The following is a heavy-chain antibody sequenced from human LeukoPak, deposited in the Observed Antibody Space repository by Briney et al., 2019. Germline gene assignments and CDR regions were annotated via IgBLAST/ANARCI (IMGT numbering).Heavy chain of an antibody. J-gene: IGHJ6*02. CDR2: IIPIFGTA. D-gene: IGHD3-3*01. Sequence: ASVKVSCKASGGTFSSYAISWVRQAPGQGLEWMGGIIPIFGTANYAQKFQGRVTIPADESTSTAYMELSSLRSEDTAVYYCARDTIPVPLDYYYYGMDVWGQGTTVTVSS. CDR3: ARDTIPVPLDYYYYGMDV. V-gene: IGHV1-69*13. CDR1: GGTFSSYA.